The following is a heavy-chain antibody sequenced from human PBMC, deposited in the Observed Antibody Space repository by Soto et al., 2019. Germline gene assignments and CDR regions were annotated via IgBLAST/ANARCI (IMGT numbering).Heavy chain of an antibody. J-gene: IGHJ5*02. Sequence: SETLSLTCTVSGGSISSYYWSWIRQPPGKGLEWIGYIYYSGSTNYNPSLKSRVTISVDTSKNQFSLKLSSVTAADTAVYYCASPFLAPGWFDPWGQGTLVTVSS. CDR3: ASPFLAPGWFDP. V-gene: IGHV4-59*08. CDR2: IYYSGST. CDR1: GGSISSYY. D-gene: IGHD3-3*01.